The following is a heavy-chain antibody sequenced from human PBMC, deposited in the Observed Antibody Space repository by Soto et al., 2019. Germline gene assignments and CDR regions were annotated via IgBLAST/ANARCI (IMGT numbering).Heavy chain of an antibody. CDR2: LNSGGNT. D-gene: IGHD1-26*01. CDR3: TSGRITWELREAFDI. CDR1: GFIVSNND. V-gene: IGHV3-53*04. Sequence: EVQLVESGGGLVQTGGSLRLSCVASGFIVSNNDMSWVRQAPGKGLEWVSVLNSGGNTYYADSVKGRFTISRHTSKNTVYLQMDGLRPEDTAVYYCTSGRITWELREAFDIWGQGTMVTVSS. J-gene: IGHJ3*02.